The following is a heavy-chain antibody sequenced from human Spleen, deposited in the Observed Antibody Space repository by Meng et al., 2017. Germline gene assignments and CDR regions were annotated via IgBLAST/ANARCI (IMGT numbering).Heavy chain of an antibody. V-gene: IGHV3-30*04. CDR1: GFTFSGYA. CDR2: ISYDGSNK. J-gene: IGHJ4*02. D-gene: IGHD5-24*01. CDR3: TRAPFGMGWLHHY. Sequence: GESLKISCAASGFTFSGYAMHWVRQAPGKGLEWVAVISYDGSNKYYADSVKGRFTISRDNSKNTLYLQMSSLRPEDTAKYYCTRAPFGMGWLHHYWGQGILVTVSS.